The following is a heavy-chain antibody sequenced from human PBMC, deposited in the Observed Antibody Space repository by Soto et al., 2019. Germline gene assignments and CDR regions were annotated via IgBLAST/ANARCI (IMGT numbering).Heavy chain of an antibody. CDR1: CGSISTYY. CDR2: IYRTGST. Sequence: PWETLSLTCTVSCGSISTYYWNWIRQSPGKGLEWIGYIYRTGSTHYNPSLSSRAAISLGTSRNQFSLQLNSVTAADTAVYFCARQIGDDPFDIWGQGTMVTVSS. CDR3: ARQIGDDPFDI. J-gene: IGHJ3*02. V-gene: IGHV4-4*09. D-gene: IGHD3-3*01.